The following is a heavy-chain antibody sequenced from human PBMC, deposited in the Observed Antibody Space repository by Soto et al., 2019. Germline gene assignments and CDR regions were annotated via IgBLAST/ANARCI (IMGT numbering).Heavy chain of an antibody. CDR3: ARDKGGGYCSGGSCYPVDY. D-gene: IGHD2-15*01. J-gene: IGHJ4*01. CDR2: ISAYNGNT. Sequence: QVQLVQSGAEVKKPGASVKVSCKASGYTFTSYGISWVRQAPGQGLEWMGWISAYNGNTNYAQKLQGRVTMTTDTSTSTDYMELRSLRSDDTAVYYCARDKGGGYCSGGSCYPVDYWGHGTLVTVSS. CDR1: GYTFTSYG. V-gene: IGHV1-18*01.